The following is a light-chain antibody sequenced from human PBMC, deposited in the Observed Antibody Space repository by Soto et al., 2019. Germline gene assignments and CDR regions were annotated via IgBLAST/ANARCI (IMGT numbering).Light chain of an antibody. CDR1: QAVNTR. CDR3: QQRSNWPPIT. Sequence: EIVMTQSPATLSLSPGERATLSCRASQAVNTRLAWYQHKPGQAPRLLIYDASNRATGIPARFSGSGSGTDFTLTISTLEAEDFAVYYCQQRSNWPPITFGQRTRLEI. CDR2: DAS. J-gene: IGKJ5*01. V-gene: IGKV3-11*01.